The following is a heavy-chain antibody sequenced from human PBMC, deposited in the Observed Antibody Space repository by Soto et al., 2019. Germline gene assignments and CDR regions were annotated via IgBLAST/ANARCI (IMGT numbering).Heavy chain of an antibody. D-gene: IGHD5-18*01. V-gene: IGHV3-48*03. CDR3: ARTDAQTRGYTYGVRTVSETRFYYYYGMDV. J-gene: IGHJ6*02. CDR2: ISSSGTTI. Sequence: WGSLRLSCAASGFAFKSYEMNWVRQAPGKGLEWISYISSSGTTINYAESVKGRFTISRDNAKNSLSLEMTSLRTDDTGVYYCARTDAQTRGYTYGVRTVSETRFYYYYGMDVWGQGTRVTV. CDR1: GFAFKSYE.